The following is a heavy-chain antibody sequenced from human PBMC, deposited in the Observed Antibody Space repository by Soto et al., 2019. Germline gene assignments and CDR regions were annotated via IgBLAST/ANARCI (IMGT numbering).Heavy chain of an antibody. Sequence: QLQLQESGPGLVKPSETLSLTCTVSGGSISSSSYYWGWIRQPPGKGLEWIGSIYYSGSTYYNPSLKGRXTXSXXTATTQFSPKLSSVTAADTAVDSCARRTGSPFFDYWGQGTLVTVSS. CDR1: GGSISSSSYY. CDR3: ARRTGSPFFDY. D-gene: IGHD2-15*01. J-gene: IGHJ4*02. V-gene: IGHV4-39*01. CDR2: IYYSGST.